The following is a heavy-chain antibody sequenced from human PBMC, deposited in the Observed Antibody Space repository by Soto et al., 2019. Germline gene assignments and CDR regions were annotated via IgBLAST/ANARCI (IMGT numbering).Heavy chain of an antibody. V-gene: IGHV3-11*01. Sequence: GSLRLSCTASGFTFRAYYMNWIRQAPGKGLEWVSYISTGGSTIFYADSVKGRFTISRDNAKNSLYLQMNSLRAEDTAFYYCAKDTGPNWGQGTLVTVSS. J-gene: IGHJ4*02. CDR2: ISTGGSTI. CDR1: GFTFRAYY. CDR3: AKDTGPN.